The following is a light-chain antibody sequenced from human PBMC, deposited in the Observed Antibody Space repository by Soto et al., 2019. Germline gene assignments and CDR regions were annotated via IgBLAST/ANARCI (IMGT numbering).Light chain of an antibody. CDR3: QQYDNRPPA. CDR1: QDISNY. CDR2: DAS. J-gene: IGKJ4*01. Sequence: DIQMTQSPSSLSASVGDRVTITCQASQDISNYLNWYQQKPGKAPKLLIYDASNLETGVPSRFSGSGSGTDFTFTISSLQPEDIATYYCQQYDNRPPAFGGGTKVDI. V-gene: IGKV1-33*01.